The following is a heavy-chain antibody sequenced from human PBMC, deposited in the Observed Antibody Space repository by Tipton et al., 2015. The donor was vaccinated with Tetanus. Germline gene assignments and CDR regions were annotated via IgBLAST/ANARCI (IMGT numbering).Heavy chain of an antibody. V-gene: IGHV5-51*01. CDR1: GYIFNNYW. D-gene: IGHD2-8*01. CDR2: IYPGDSDT. CDR3: ARAHCTDGVCNFDF. J-gene: IGHJ4*02. Sequence: LVQSGGEVKKPGESLKISCKGSGYIFNNYWIGWVRQKPGKGLEWMGIIYPGDSDTRYSPSFQGQVTISVDKSINTAYLQWSSLKALDTSMFYCARAHCTDGVCNFDFWGQGALVTVAS.